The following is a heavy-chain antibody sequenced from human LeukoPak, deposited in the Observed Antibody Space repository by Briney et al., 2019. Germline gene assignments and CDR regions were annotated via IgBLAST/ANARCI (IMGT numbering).Heavy chain of an antibody. J-gene: IGHJ3*02. V-gene: IGHV4-34*01. Sequence: SETLSLTCAVHGGSFSGYYWSWIRQPPGKGLEWIGEINHSGSTNYNPSLKSRVTISVDTSKNQFSLKLSSVTAADTAVYYCARGLVTHRPFDIWGQGTMVTVSS. CDR2: INHSGST. CDR3: ARGLVTHRPFDI. D-gene: IGHD2-21*02. CDR1: GGSFSGYY.